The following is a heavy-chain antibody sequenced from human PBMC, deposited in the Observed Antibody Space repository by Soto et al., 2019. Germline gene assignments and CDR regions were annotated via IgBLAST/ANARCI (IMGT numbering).Heavy chain of an antibody. CDR2: INHSGST. D-gene: IGHD1-7*01. Sequence: ETLSLTCAVYGGSFSGYYWSWIRQPPGKGLEWIGEINHSGSTNYNPSLKSRVTISVDTSKNQFSLKLSSVTAADTAVYYCARGRLNCNYPLRPNHKSYYGMDAWGKATTLTVS. J-gene: IGHJ6*04. CDR3: ARGRLNCNYPLRPNHKSYYGMDA. CDR1: GGSFSGYY. V-gene: IGHV4-34*01.